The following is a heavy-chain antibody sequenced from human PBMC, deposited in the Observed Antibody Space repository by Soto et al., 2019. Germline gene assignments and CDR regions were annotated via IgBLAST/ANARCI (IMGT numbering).Heavy chain of an antibody. CDR3: AKEGALGLYYFDY. CDR1: GFTFSSYV. CDR2: TSAGGSST. D-gene: IGHD3-10*01. Sequence: GGSLRLSCAASGFTFSSYVMSWVRQAPGKGLEWVSTTSAGGSSTYYADSVKGRFTISRDNSKNTLYLQMNSLRPEDTAVYYCAKEGALGLYYFDYWGQGTLVTVSS. V-gene: IGHV3-23*01. J-gene: IGHJ4*02.